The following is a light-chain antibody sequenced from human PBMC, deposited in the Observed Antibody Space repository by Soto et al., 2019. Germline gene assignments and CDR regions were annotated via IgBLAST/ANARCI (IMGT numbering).Light chain of an antibody. V-gene: IGKV3-15*01. CDR2: DAS. J-gene: IGKJ5*01. CDR1: QSISSN. Sequence: IVMTQSPATLSVSPGERATLSCRASQSISSNLAWYQQKPGQAPRLLIFDASTRATGVPARFSGSGSGTEFTLTVSSLQSEDIAVYFCQQYNNWPPNFGQGTRLEIK. CDR3: QQYNNWPPN.